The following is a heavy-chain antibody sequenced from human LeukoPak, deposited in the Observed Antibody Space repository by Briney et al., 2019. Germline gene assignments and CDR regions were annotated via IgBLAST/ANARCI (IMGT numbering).Heavy chain of an antibody. J-gene: IGHJ6*03. V-gene: IGHV3-30*02. CDR1: GFTFSSYG. Sequence: PGGSLRLSCAASGFTFSSYGMHWVRQAPDKGLEWVAFIRYDGSNKYYADSVKGRFTISRDNSKNTLYLQMNSLRAEDTAVYFCAKDQGALFMVRGVTYSYYYMDVWGKGTTVTVSS. CDR3: AKDQGALFMVRGVTYSYYYMDV. CDR2: IRYDGSNK. D-gene: IGHD3-10*01.